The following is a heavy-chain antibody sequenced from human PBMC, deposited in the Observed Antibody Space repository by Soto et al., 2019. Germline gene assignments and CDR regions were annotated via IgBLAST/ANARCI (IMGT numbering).Heavy chain of an antibody. D-gene: IGHD6-13*01. CDR1: GYNFTTYY. Sequence: QVQLVQSGPEVKKPGASVKDSCKASGYNFTTYYMHWVRQAPGQGLEWMGIINPSGGGTTYAQKFPGRVTITRDTSTSTLYMELSSLRSEDTALYYCARDLPAHSSSWNVWGQGPLVTISS. CDR3: ARDLPAHSSSWNV. J-gene: IGHJ4*02. CDR2: INPSGGGT. V-gene: IGHV1-46*01.